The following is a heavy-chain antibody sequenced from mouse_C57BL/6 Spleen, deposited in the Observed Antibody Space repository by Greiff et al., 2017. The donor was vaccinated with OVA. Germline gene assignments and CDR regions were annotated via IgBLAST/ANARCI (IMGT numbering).Heavy chain of an antibody. Sequence: QVQLQQPGAELVRPGSSVKLSCKASGYTFTSYWMHWVKQRPIQGLEWIGNIDPSDSETHYNQKFKDKATLTVDKSSSTAYMQLSSLTSEDSAVYYCAREGSTSYYYAMDYWGQGTSVTVSS. D-gene: IGHD5-5*01. V-gene: IGHV1-52*01. CDR1: GYTFTSYW. J-gene: IGHJ4*01. CDR2: IDPSDSET. CDR3: AREGSTSYYYAMDY.